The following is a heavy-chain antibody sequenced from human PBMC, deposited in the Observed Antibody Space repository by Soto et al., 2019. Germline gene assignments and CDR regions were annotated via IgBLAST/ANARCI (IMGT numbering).Heavy chain of an antibody. CDR2: IYYSGST. CDR3: ARHGDCSSTSCYSPTWFDP. CDR1: GGSISSYY. D-gene: IGHD2-2*01. Sequence: QVQLQESGPGLVKPSETLSLTCTVSGGSISSYYWSWLRQPPGKGLEWIGYIYYSGSTNYNPSLKSRVTISVDTSKNQFSLKLSSVTAADTAVYYCARHGDCSSTSCYSPTWFDPWGQGTLVTVSS. V-gene: IGHV4-59*08. J-gene: IGHJ5*02.